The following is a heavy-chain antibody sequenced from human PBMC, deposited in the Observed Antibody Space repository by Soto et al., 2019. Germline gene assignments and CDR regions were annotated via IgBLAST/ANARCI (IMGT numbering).Heavy chain of an antibody. D-gene: IGHD3-3*01. V-gene: IGHV1-8*01. CDR2: MNPNSGNT. CDR3: ARVTIFGVGYYYYMDV. J-gene: IGHJ6*03. Sequence: ASVKVSCQASGYTFTSYDINWVRQATGQGLEWMGWMNPNSGNTGYAQKFQGRVTMTRNTSISTAYMELSSLRSEDTAVYYCARVTIFGVGYYYYMDVWGKGTTVTVSS. CDR1: GYTFTSYD.